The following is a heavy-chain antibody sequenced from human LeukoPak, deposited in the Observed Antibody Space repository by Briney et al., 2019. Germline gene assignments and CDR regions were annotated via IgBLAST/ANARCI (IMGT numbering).Heavy chain of an antibody. CDR3: ARDIYGSGSYYYYYYMDV. CDR1: GFTFSSYS. D-gene: IGHD3-10*01. Sequence: PGRSLRLSCAASGFTFSSYSMNWVRQAPGKGLEWVSSISSSSSYIYYADSVKGRFTISRDNAKNSLYLQMNSLRAEDTAVYYCARDIYGSGSYYYYYYMDVWGKGTTVTVSS. J-gene: IGHJ6*03. CDR2: ISSSSSYI. V-gene: IGHV3-21*01.